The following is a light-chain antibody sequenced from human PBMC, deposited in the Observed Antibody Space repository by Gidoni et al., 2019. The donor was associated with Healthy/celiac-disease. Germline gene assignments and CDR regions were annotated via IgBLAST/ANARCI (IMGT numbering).Light chain of an antibody. J-gene: IGKJ4*01. Sequence: EIVLTQSPATLSFSPGERATLSCRASQSVSSYLAWYQQKPGQAPRLLIYDASNRATGSPARFSGSGSETDVTLTISSLEPEDVAVYYCQQRSNWPPLTFGGGTKVEIK. CDR2: DAS. V-gene: IGKV3-11*01. CDR3: QQRSNWPPLT. CDR1: QSVSSY.